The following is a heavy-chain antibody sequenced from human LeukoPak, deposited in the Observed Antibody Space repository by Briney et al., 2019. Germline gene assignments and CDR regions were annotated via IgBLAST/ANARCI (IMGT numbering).Heavy chain of an antibody. CDR1: GFTFSSYA. CDR3: ARWARRQHPMNYFDY. V-gene: IGHV3-30*04. D-gene: IGHD6-13*01. J-gene: IGHJ4*02. Sequence: GRSLRLSCAASGFTFSSYAMHWVRQAPGKGLEWVAVISYDGSNKYYADSVKGRFTISRDNSKNTLYLQMNSLRAEDTAVYYCARWARRQHPMNYFDYWGQGTLVTVSS. CDR2: ISYDGSNK.